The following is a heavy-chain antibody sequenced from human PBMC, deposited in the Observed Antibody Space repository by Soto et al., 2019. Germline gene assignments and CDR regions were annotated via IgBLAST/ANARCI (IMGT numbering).Heavy chain of an antibody. D-gene: IGHD3-10*01. J-gene: IGHJ5*02. CDR1: GYNFTTFW. Sequence: TGESLKISCKASGYNFTTFWITWVRQMPGKGLEWMGVINPSDSYVNYSPSFQGHVTISSDNSVTTAHLQWSSLKSSDTAIYYCALRRNHGSGLNWFDPWGQGTLVTVSS. CDR2: INPSDSYV. CDR3: ALRRNHGSGLNWFDP. V-gene: IGHV5-10-1*01.